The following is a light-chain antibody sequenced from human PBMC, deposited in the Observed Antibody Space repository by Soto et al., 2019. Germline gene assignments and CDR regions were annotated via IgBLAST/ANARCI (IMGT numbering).Light chain of an antibody. CDR2: EVT. CDR3: SAYAGSNTFV. Sequence: QSALAQHPSASGSPGQSVTISCTGTSSDVGDNSVSWYQQHLGKAPKLIIYEVTLRPSGVPDRFSGSKSGNTASLTVSGLQADDEADYYCSAYAGSNTFVFGTGTKLTVL. CDR1: SSDVGDNS. J-gene: IGLJ1*01. V-gene: IGLV2-8*01.